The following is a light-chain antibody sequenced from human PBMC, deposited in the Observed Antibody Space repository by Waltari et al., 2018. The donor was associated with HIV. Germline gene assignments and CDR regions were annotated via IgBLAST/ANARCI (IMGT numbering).Light chain of an antibody. V-gene: IGKV1-33*01. CDR2: DAS. Sequence: DIQLTPSPTSLSASVGDRVTITCQASQDISNYLSWYQQKPGKAPKLLIYDASNLETGVPSRFSGSGSGANFTFTISSLLPEDIATYYCQQYDNFPLFGGGTKVEIK. CDR3: QQYDNFPL. CDR1: QDISNY. J-gene: IGKJ4*01.